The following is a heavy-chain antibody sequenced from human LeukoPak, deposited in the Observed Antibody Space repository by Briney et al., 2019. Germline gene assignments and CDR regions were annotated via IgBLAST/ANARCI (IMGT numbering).Heavy chain of an antibody. V-gene: IGHV7-4-1*02. CDR2: INTNTGNP. Sequence: ASVKVSCKASGGTFSSYAISWVRQAPGQGLEWMGWINTNTGNPTYAQGFTGRFVFSLDTSVSTAYLQISSLKAEDTAVYYCARETDSSGYYLFDYWGQGTLVTVSS. D-gene: IGHD3-22*01. CDR3: ARETDSSGYYLFDY. CDR1: GGTFSSYA. J-gene: IGHJ4*02.